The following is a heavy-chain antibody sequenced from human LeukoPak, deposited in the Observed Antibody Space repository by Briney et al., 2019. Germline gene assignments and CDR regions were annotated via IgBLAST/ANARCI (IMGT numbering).Heavy chain of an antibody. V-gene: IGHV1-46*01. CDR1: GYTFTSHY. J-gene: IGHJ6*02. CDR3: ARDFSGVAATSLSYYYYYGMDV. D-gene: IGHD2-15*01. Sequence: VASVKVSCKASGYTFTSHYMHWVRQAPGQGLEWMGIINPSGGSTSYAQKFQGRVTMTRDTSTSTVYMELSSLRSEDTAVYYCARDFSGVAATSLSYYYYYGMDVWGQGTTVTVSS. CDR2: INPSGGST.